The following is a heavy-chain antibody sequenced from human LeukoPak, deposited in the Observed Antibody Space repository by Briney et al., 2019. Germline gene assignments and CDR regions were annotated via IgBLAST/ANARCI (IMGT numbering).Heavy chain of an antibody. CDR1: GYTFSSYG. J-gene: IGHJ4*02. V-gene: IGHV1-18*01. D-gene: IGHD3-16*02. CDR3: ARDQYDSVWGSHRPYFDS. CDR2: ITVYNGNT. Sequence: ASVKVSCKASGYTFSSYGISWVRQAPGQGLEWMGWITVYNGNTDYAHKFQGRVTMTTDTSTSTAYMELRSLRSDDTAVYYCARDQYDSVWGSHRPYFDSWGQGTLVTVSS.